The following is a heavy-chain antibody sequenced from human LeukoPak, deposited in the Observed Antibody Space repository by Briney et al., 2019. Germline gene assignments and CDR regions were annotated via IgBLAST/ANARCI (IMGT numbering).Heavy chain of an antibody. Sequence: PGGSLRLSCAASGFTFSDYYMSWIRQAPGKGLDWVSYISSSGSTIYYADSVKGRFTISRDNAKNSLYLQMNSLRAEDTAVYYCARDGESGVKVPAANWFDPWGQGTLVTVSS. V-gene: IGHV3-11*04. D-gene: IGHD2-2*01. CDR1: GFTFSDYY. CDR3: ARDGESGVKVPAANWFDP. CDR2: ISSSGSTI. J-gene: IGHJ5*02.